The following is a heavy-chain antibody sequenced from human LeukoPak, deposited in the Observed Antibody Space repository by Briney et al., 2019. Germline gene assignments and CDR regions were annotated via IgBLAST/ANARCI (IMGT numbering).Heavy chain of an antibody. Sequence: VASVKVSCKASGYTFTGYYMHWVRQAPGQGLEWMGWINPNSGGTNYAQKFQGRVTITADESTSTVYMELSSLRSEDTAVYYCARDEVVSDYDFWSGYYRRGAGFDPWGQGTLVTVSS. CDR3: ARDEVVSDYDFWSGYYRRGAGFDP. V-gene: IGHV1-2*02. J-gene: IGHJ5*02. CDR2: INPNSGGT. CDR1: GYTFTGYY. D-gene: IGHD3-3*01.